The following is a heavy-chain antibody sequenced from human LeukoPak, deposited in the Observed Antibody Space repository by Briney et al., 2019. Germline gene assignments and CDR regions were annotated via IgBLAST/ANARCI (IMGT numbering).Heavy chain of an antibody. J-gene: IGHJ6*04. Sequence: GGSLRLSCAASGFSFSSFAMTWVRQAPGKGLEWVSGIMDTGGATYYADSVKGRFTISRDNSKNTLFLQMNSLRAEDTAVYYCAKFNGHPTTNYYMDVWGEGTTVTVSS. V-gene: IGHV3-23*01. CDR2: IMDTGGAT. CDR1: GFSFSSFA. CDR3: AKFNGHPTTNYYMDV. D-gene: IGHD3-10*01.